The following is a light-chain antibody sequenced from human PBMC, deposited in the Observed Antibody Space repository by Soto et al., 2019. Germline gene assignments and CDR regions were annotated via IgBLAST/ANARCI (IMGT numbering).Light chain of an antibody. CDR3: ETWDSNTWV. Sequence: QSVLTQSSSASASLGSSVKLTCTLSSWHSSYIIAWHQQQPGKAPRYLMKLEGSGSYNKGSGVPDRFSGSSSGADRYLTISNLQFEDEADYYCETWDSNTWVLGGGTKLPVL. CDR1: SWHSSYI. CDR2: LEGSGSY. J-gene: IGLJ3*02. V-gene: IGLV4-60*02.